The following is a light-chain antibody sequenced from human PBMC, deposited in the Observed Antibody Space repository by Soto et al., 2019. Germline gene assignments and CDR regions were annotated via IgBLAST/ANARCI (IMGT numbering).Light chain of an antibody. J-gene: IGKJ1*01. CDR2: DAS. Sequence: EVVMTQSPASLSASPGERVTLSCRASQNIRSSLAWYQQKPGQAPRLLIYDASNRATGIPARFSGSGSGTDFTLTISSLEPEDFAVYYCQQRSNWHSWTFGQGTKVDI. CDR3: QQRSNWHSWT. V-gene: IGKV3D-11*02. CDR1: QNIRSS.